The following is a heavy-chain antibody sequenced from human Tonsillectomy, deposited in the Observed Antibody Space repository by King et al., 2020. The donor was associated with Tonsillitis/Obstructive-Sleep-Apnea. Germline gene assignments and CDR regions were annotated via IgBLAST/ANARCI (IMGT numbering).Heavy chain of an antibody. D-gene: IGHD2-8*01. V-gene: IGHV4-59*01. Sequence: QLQESGPGLVKPSETLSLTCTFSGGSISSYYWSWIQQPPGKGLEWIGYIYYSGSTNYNPSLKSRVTISVDTSKNQFSLKLSSVTAADTAVYYCARDMVLEAGGDAFDIWGQGTMVTVSS. J-gene: IGHJ3*02. CDR2: IYYSGST. CDR3: ARDMVLEAGGDAFDI. CDR1: GGSISSYY.